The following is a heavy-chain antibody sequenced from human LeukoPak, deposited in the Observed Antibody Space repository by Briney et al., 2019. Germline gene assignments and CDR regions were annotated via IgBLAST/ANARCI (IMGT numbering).Heavy chain of an antibody. CDR2: INHSGST. D-gene: IGHD1-26*01. CDR1: GGSFSGYY. CDR3: ARGYSATYGRFDP. Sequence: SETLSLTCAVYGGSFSGYYWSWIRQPPGKGLEWIGEINHSGSTNYNPSLKSRVTISVDTSKNQFSLKLSSVTAADTAVYFCARGYSATYGRFDPWGQGTLVTVSS. J-gene: IGHJ5*02. V-gene: IGHV4-34*01.